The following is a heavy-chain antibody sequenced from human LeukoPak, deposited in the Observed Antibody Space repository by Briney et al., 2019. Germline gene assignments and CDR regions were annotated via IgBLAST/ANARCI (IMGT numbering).Heavy chain of an antibody. J-gene: IGHJ3*02. D-gene: IGHD6-19*01. V-gene: IGHV4-34*01. CDR3: ARGRGIAVAGTGRRDAFDI. Sequence: KPSETLSLTCAVYGGSFSGYYWSWTRQPPGKGLEWIGEINHSGSTNYNPSLKSRVTISVDTSKNQFSLKLSSVTAADTAVYYCARGRGIAVAGTGRRDAFDIWGQGTMVTVSS. CDR2: INHSGST. CDR1: GGSFSGYY.